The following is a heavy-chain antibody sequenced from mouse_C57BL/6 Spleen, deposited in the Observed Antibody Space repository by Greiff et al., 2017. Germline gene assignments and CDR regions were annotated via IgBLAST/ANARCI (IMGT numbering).Heavy chain of an antibody. CDR2: IFPGSGST. CDR3: ARGDYDEYYFDY. D-gene: IGHD2-4*01. CDR1: GYTFTSFW. Sequence: QVQLKQPGAELVKPGASVKMSCKASGYTFTSFWITWVKQRPGQGLEWIGDIFPGSGSTNYNEKFKSKATLTVDTSASTAYMQLSSLTSEDYAVYYCARGDYDEYYFDYWGQGTTLTVSS. V-gene: IGHV1-55*01. J-gene: IGHJ2*01.